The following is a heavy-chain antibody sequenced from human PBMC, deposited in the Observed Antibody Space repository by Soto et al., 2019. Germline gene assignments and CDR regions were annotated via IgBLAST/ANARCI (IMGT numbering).Heavy chain of an antibody. V-gene: IGHV3-7*01. CDR2: TKPDGSEK. J-gene: IGHJ3*02. CDR3: ARGDYYYDGSGYFVDAFDI. CDR1: GFTFSSYW. Sequence: PGGSLRLSCAASGFTFSSYWMIWVRQAPGKGLEWVANTKPDGSEKYYVDSVKGRFTVSRDNAKNSLYLQMNSLRAEDTAVYYCARGDYYYDGSGYFVDAFDIWGQGTMVTVSS. D-gene: IGHD3-22*01.